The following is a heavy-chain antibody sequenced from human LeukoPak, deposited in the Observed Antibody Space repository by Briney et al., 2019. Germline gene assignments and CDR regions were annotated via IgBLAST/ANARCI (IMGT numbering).Heavy chain of an antibody. Sequence: GGSLRLSCAASGFTFSTNAMSWVRRAPGKGLEWVSAISGRTGSIYYSDSVKGRFTISRDNSKSTLYLQMDSLRAEDTAVYYCAKCGNSGCHLIDYWGQGTLVTVSS. CDR1: GFTFSTNA. V-gene: IGHV3-23*01. CDR3: AKCGNSGCHLIDY. D-gene: IGHD5-12*01. CDR2: ISGRTGSI. J-gene: IGHJ4*02.